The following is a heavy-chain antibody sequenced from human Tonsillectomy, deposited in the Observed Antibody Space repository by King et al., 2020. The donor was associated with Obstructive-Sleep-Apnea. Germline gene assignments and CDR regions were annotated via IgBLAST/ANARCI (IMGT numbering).Heavy chain of an antibody. J-gene: IGHJ4*02. CDR1: GFTFSSYD. D-gene: IGHD3-10*01. Sequence: VQLVESGGGLVQPGGSLRLSCAASGFTFSSYDMHWVRQVTGNGLEWVSAIGTAGDTYYPGSVKGRFTISRENAKNSLYLQMNSLRAGDTAVYYCARRAGGSGSWEYYFDYWGQGTLVTVSS. V-gene: IGHV3-13*01. CDR2: IGTAGDT. CDR3: ARRAGGSGSWEYYFDY.